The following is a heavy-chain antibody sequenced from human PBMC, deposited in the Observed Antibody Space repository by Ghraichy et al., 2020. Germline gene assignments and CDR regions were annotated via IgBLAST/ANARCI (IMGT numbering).Heavy chain of an antibody. CDR3: ARDIKYYYYMDV. CDR1: GGSFSGYY. CDR2: INHSGST. J-gene: IGHJ6*03. Sequence: SETLSLTCAVYGGSFSGYYWSWIRQPPGEGLEWIGEINHSGSTNYNPSLKSRVTISVDTSKNQFSLKLSSVTAADTAVYYCARDIKYYYYMDVWGKGTTVTVSS. V-gene: IGHV4-34*01.